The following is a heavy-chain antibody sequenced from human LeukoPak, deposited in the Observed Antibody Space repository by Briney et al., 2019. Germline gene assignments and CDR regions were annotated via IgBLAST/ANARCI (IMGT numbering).Heavy chain of an antibody. CDR3: AKARGATYGTYYFDY. CDR1: GLAFRNFA. D-gene: IGHD4/OR15-4a*01. Sequence: GGSLRLSCEASGLAFRNFAMSWVRQAPGKGLEWVSGMTGSGGSSYYADSVRGRFTISRDNAKNALYLQMNSLRAEDTAVYYCAKARGATYGTYYFDYWGQGTLVTVSS. V-gene: IGHV3-23*01. CDR2: MTGSGGSS. J-gene: IGHJ4*02.